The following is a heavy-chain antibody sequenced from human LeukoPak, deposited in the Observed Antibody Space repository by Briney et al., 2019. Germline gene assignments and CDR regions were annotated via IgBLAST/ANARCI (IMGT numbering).Heavy chain of an antibody. V-gene: IGHV3-23*01. Sequence: GGSLRLSCAASGFTFSNYVMNWVRQAPGKGLEWVSAISGSGGSTYYADSVKGRFTISRDNSKNTLYLQINSLRAEDTAVYYCAKDSYYDYVWGSYRYTNQFDYWGQGTLVTVSS. D-gene: IGHD3-16*02. CDR1: GFTFSNYV. CDR3: AKDSYYDYVWGSYRYTNQFDY. J-gene: IGHJ4*02. CDR2: ISGSGGST.